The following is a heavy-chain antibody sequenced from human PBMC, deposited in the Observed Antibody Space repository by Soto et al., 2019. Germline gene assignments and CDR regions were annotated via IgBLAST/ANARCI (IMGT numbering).Heavy chain of an antibody. D-gene: IGHD1-1*01. Sequence: QVQLVQSGAEVKKPGASVKVSCRVSGYTLSELSMHWVRQTPGKGLEWMGGFDPDDGEDGETIYAHTFQGRVTMTEDTSTDTVYMELSSLRSEDTAVYYCVTGLFKLGRPKFFDLWGRGTLVTVSS. V-gene: IGHV1-24*01. CDR1: GYTLSELS. J-gene: IGHJ2*01. CDR2: FDPDDGEDGET. CDR3: VTGLFKLGRPKFFDL.